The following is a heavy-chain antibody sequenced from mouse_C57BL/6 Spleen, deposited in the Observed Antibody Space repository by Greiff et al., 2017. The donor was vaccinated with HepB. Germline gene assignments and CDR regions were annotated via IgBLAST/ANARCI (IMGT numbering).Heavy chain of an antibody. D-gene: IGHD2-4*01. Sequence: QVQLKQPGAELVRPGSSVKLSCKASGYTFTSYWMHWVKQRPIQGLEWIGNIDPSDSETHYNQKFKDKATLTVDKSSSTAYMQLSSLTSEDSAVYYCASRGDYDGNYAMDYWGQGTSVTVSS. CDR3: ASRGDYDGNYAMDY. J-gene: IGHJ4*01. CDR2: IDPSDSET. V-gene: IGHV1-52*01. CDR1: GYTFTSYW.